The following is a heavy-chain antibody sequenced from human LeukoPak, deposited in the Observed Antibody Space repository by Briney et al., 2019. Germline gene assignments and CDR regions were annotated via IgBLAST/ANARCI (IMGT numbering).Heavy chain of an antibody. CDR3: ARGEAAAGGGLDY. CDR1: GFTFSSYG. CDR2: IWYDGSNK. D-gene: IGHD6-13*01. J-gene: IGHJ4*02. Sequence: PGRSLRLSCAASGFTFSSYGMHWVRQAPGKGLEWVAVIWYDGSNKYYADSVKGRFTISRDNSKNTLYLQMNSLRAEDTAVYYCARGEAAAGGGLDYWGQGTLVTVSS. V-gene: IGHV3-33*08.